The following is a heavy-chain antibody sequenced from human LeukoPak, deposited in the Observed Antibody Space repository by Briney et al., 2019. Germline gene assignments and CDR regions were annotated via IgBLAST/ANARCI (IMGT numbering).Heavy chain of an antibody. CDR3: AKTPPVSPYYFDY. V-gene: IGHV1-2*02. D-gene: IGHD3-16*01. J-gene: IGHJ4*02. Sequence: ASVKVSCKASGYTFTGYYMHWVRQAPGQGLEWMGWINPNSGGTNYAQKFQGRVTMTRDTSINTAYMELSRLRSDDTAVSYCAKTPPVSPYYFDYWGQGTLVTVSS. CDR2: INPNSGGT. CDR1: GYTFTGYY.